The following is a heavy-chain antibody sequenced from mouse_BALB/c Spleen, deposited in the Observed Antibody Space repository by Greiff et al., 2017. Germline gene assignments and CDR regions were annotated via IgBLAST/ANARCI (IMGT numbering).Heavy chain of an antibody. CDR2: IWAGGST. Sequence: VMLVESGPGLVAPSQSLSITCTVSGFSLTSYGVHWVRQPPGKGLEWLGVIWAGGSTNYNSALMSRLSISKDNSKSQVFLKMNSLQTDDTAMYYCARGSYYRYDVDAMDYWGQGTSVTVSS. CDR3: ARGSYYRYDVDAMDY. J-gene: IGHJ4*01. V-gene: IGHV2-9*02. CDR1: GFSLTSYG. D-gene: IGHD2-14*01.